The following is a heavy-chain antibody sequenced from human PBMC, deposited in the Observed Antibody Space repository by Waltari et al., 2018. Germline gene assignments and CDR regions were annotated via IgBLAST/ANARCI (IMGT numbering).Heavy chain of an antibody. CDR2: FIGSCGRP. D-gene: IGHD5-12*01. Sequence: EVQLVESGGGLVKPGGSLRLSCAASGFTFSSYSMNWVRQAPGKGLELDSDFIGSCGRPYTADSVKGRFTISIDNSKTPLYLQMNSLRAEVTAVSSCAKRLGPMATPYGFDYWGQGTLVTVSS. J-gene: IGHJ4*02. CDR3: AKRLGPMATPYGFDY. CDR1: GFTFSSYS. V-gene: IGHV3-23*04.